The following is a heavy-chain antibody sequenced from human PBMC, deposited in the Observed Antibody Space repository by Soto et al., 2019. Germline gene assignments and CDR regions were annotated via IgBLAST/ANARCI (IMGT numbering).Heavy chain of an antibody. V-gene: IGHV1-69*02. CDR3: VSGSGIGSFDY. D-gene: IGHD3-10*01. J-gene: IGHJ4*02. Sequence: QVQLVQSGAEVKKPGSSVKVSCKASGGTFSSYTISWVRQAPGQGLEWMGRIIHILGIANYAQKFQGRVTITADKSTSTAYMELSSLRSEDTAVYYCVSGSGIGSFDYWGQGTLVTVSS. CDR1: GGTFSSYT. CDR2: IIHILGIA.